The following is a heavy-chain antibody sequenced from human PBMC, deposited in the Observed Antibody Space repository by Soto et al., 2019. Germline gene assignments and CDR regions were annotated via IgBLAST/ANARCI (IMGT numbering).Heavy chain of an antibody. CDR3: ASQALYSSSSPFDY. J-gene: IGHJ4*02. CDR2: IYYSGST. V-gene: IGHV4-39*01. CDR1: GGSISSSSYY. Sequence: SATLSLTYTVSGGSISSSSYYWGWIRQPPGKGLEWIGSIYYSGSTYYNPSLKSRVTISVDTSKNQFYLKLSSVTAADTGVYYCASQALYSSSSPFDYWGQGTLVTVSS. D-gene: IGHD6-6*01.